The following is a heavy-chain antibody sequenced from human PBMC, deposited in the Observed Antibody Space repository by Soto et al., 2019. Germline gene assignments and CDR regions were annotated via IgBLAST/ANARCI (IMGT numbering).Heavy chain of an antibody. CDR2: ISGSGGST. Sequence: EVQLLESGGGLVQPGGSLRLSCAASGLTFSSYAMSWVRQAPGKGLEWVSVISGSGGSTYYADSVKGGFTISRDNSKNTLYLQMNSLRAEDTAVYYCAKGSSGNWFDPWGQGTLVTVSS. CDR3: AKGSSGNWFDP. V-gene: IGHV3-23*01. J-gene: IGHJ5*02. CDR1: GLTFSSYA. D-gene: IGHD3-10*01.